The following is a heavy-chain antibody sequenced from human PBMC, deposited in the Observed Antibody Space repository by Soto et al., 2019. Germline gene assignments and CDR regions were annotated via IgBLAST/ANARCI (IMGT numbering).Heavy chain of an antibody. J-gene: IGHJ4*02. CDR2: IYWNDDE. CDR3: AHSEGSSWFFPLFGY. Sequence: SGPTLVNPTQTLTLTCTFSGFSLTTNGVGVGWFRQPPGKALEWLALIYWNDDERYSPSLKSRLTVTKDTSKNQVILKMINMDPVDTGTYYCAHSEGSSWFFPLFGYWGQGNLVTVSS. D-gene: IGHD6-13*01. CDR1: GFSLTTNGVG. V-gene: IGHV2-5*01.